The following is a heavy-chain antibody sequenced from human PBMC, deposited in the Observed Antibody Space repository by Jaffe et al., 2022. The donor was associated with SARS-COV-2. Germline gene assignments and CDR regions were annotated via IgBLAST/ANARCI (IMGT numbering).Heavy chain of an antibody. CDR3: AKNVGEWWYPDH. CDR1: GFTFSSHA. V-gene: IGHV3-23*04. D-gene: IGHD2-15*01. CDR2: ISGRDGGT. J-gene: IGHJ5*02. Sequence: EVQLVESGGGLGQPGGSLRLSCAASGFTFSSHAMSWVRQAPGKGLEWVSSISGRDGGTYYADSVRGRFTISRDNSQNTLFLQMDSLGVEDTAVYHCAKNVGEWWYPDHWGQGILVTVSS.